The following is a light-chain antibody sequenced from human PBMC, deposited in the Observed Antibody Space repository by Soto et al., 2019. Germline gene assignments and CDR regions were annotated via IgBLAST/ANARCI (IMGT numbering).Light chain of an antibody. CDR3: QQYGSSPRT. CDR2: DVS. V-gene: IGKV3D-15*01. CDR1: QSVSSN. J-gene: IGKJ1*01. Sequence: EIVMTQSPATLSVSPGERATLSCRASQSVSSNFAWYQQRPAQAPRLLIYDVSTRATGVPTRFSGSGSGTEFTLTISRLEPEDFAVFYCQQYGSSPRTFGQGTKVDIK.